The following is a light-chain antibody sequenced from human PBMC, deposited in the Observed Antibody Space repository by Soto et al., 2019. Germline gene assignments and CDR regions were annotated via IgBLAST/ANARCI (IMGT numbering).Light chain of an antibody. V-gene: IGKV1-9*01. CDR3: QQLNISPIT. CDR1: QGISSD. CDR2: TAS. Sequence: DIQLTQSPSFLSACVGDRVSITCRASQGISSDLAWYQQEPGKAPKLLIHTASALQTGVPSRFSGSGSGTEFTLTISSLQPEDFATYYCQQLNISPITFGQGTRLEIK. J-gene: IGKJ5*01.